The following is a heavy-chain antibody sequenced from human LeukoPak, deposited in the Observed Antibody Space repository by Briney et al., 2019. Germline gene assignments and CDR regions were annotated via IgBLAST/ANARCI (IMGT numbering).Heavy chain of an antibody. Sequence: SETLSLTCTVSGGSISSGDYYWSWIRQPPGKGLEWIGYIYYSGSTYYNPSLKSRVTISVDTSKNQFSLKLSSVTAADTAVYYCTRAEGLRWTPGALDYWGQGTLVTVSS. J-gene: IGHJ4*02. CDR2: IYYSGST. CDR1: GGSISSGDYY. CDR3: TRAEGLRWTPGALDY. V-gene: IGHV4-30-4*08. D-gene: IGHD4-23*01.